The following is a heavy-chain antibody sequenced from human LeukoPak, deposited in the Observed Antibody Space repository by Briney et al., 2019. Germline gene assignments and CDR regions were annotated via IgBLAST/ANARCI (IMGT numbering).Heavy chain of an antibody. J-gene: IGHJ4*02. CDR1: GFTFSSYG. D-gene: IGHD3-16*01. CDR3: AKARGMITFGEYQTDY. V-gene: IGHV3-30*18. CDR2: ISYDGSNK. Sequence: GGSLRLSCAASGFTFSSYGMHWVPQAPGKGLEWVAVISYDGSNKYYADAVKGRFTISRDNSKNTLYLQMNSLRAEETAVYYCAKARGMITFGEYQTDYWGQGTLVTVSS.